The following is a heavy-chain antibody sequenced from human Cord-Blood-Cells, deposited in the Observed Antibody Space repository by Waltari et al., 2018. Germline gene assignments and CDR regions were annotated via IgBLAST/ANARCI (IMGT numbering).Heavy chain of an antibody. D-gene: IGHD1-26*01. CDR3: ARGGGRRGAFDI. J-gene: IGHJ3*02. Sequence: QVQLVQSGAEVKKPGASVKVSCKASGYTFTSYDINWVRQATGQGLEGSGWMTPNSVNTGYAQKFPGRVAITRNTSISTAYMELSSLRSEDTAVYYCARGGGRRGAFDIWGQGTMVTVSS. CDR2: MTPNSVNT. V-gene: IGHV1-8*03. CDR1: GYTFTSYD.